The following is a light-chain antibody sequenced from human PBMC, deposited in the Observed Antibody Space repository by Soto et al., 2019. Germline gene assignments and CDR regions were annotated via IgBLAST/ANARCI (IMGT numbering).Light chain of an antibody. CDR3: QQFNSYPAMYT. J-gene: IGKJ2*01. V-gene: IGKV1-13*02. Sequence: AIQLTQSPSSLSASVGDRVTITCRASQGISSALAWYQQKPGKAPKLLIYDASSLESGVPSRFIGSGSGTDFTLTISSLQPEDFVTYYCQQFNSYPAMYTFGQGTKLEIK. CDR2: DAS. CDR1: QGISSA.